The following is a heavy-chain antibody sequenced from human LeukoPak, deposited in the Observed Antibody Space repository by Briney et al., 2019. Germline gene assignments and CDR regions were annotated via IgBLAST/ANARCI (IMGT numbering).Heavy chain of an antibody. Sequence: ASVKVSCKASGYTFTGYYMHWVRQAPGQGLEWMGWINPNSGGTNYAQKFQGRVTMTRDTSISTAYMELSRLRSDGTAVYYCARPRYCSGGSCYSYYFDYWGQGTLVTVSS. D-gene: IGHD2-15*01. CDR3: ARPRYCSGGSCYSYYFDY. CDR2: INPNSGGT. J-gene: IGHJ4*02. CDR1: GYTFTGYY. V-gene: IGHV1-2*02.